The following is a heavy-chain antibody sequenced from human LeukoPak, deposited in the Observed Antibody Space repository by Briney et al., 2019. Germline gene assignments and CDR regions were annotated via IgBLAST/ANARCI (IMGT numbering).Heavy chain of an antibody. CDR1: GNTLTNYF. D-gene: IGHD1-26*01. Sequence: ASVKVSCKASGNTLTNYFLHWVRQAPGQGLEWMGIINPSGDTTAYAQKLRGRVTMTRDTSTSTVFMEVSSLRSEDTAMYYCASRLQGGSPWYFNYWGQGTLVTVSS. CDR2: INPSGDTT. J-gene: IGHJ4*02. CDR3: ASRLQGGSPWYFNY. V-gene: IGHV1-46*01.